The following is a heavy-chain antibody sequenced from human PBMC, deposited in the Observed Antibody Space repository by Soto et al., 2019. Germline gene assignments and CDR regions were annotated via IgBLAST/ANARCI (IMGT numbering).Heavy chain of an antibody. D-gene: IGHD5-18*01. V-gene: IGHV3-30*03. CDR1: GFTFTSYG. CDR3: VSERRYGHASVPYS. CDR2: ISYDGGLQ. Sequence: QAHLVESGGGVVQPGRSLRLSCAASGFTFTSYGMHWVRQAPGTRLGWVAVISYDGGLQHYADSVKGRFTISRDNSKNWVRLRMNSLRAKETAVYYCVSERRYGHASVPYSWGKGTLVSVSS. J-gene: IGHJ4*02.